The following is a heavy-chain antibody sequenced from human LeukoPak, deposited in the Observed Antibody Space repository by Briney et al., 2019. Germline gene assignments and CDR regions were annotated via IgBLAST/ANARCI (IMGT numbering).Heavy chain of an antibody. CDR2: IYYSGST. CDR1: GGSISSYY. V-gene: IGHV4-59*12. J-gene: IGHJ6*03. D-gene: IGHD3-22*01. Sequence: PSETLSLTCTVSGGSISSYYWSWIRQPPGKGLEWIGYIYYSGSTNYNPSLKSRVTISVDTSKNQFSLKLSSVTAADTAVYYCAREAEGDVDSSGEGTYYYYMDVWGKGTTVTVSS. CDR3: AREAEGDVDSSGEGTYYYYMDV.